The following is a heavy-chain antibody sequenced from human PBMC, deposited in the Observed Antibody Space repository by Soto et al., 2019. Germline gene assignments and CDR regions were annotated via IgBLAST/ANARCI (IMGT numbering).Heavy chain of an antibody. J-gene: IGHJ6*03. CDR3: ARGGFWSGYYTGYCYYYMDV. V-gene: IGHV3-74*01. D-gene: IGHD3-3*01. CDR1: GFTFSSYW. CDR2: INSDGSST. Sequence: PGGSLRLSCAASGFTFSSYWMHWVRQAPGKGLVWVSRINSDGSSTSYADSVKGRFTISRDNAKNTLYLQMNSLRAEDTAVYYCARGGFWSGYYTGYCYYYMDVWGKGTTVTVSS.